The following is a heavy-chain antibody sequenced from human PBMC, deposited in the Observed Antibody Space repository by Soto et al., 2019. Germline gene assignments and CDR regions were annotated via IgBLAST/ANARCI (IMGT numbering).Heavy chain of an antibody. D-gene: IGHD3-10*01. CDR2: ITDNGGDA. CDR1: GLTFGSRA. J-gene: IGHJ4*02. V-gene: IGHV3-23*01. Sequence: GGSLRLSCVASGLTFGSRAMSWVRQAPGEGLQWVATITDNGGDAKYADSVRGRFVISRDNSKKTLYLHMTSLTAEDSAMYFCARGSTESYPGSRIFDFWGRGTLVTVSS. CDR3: ARGSTESYPGSRIFDF.